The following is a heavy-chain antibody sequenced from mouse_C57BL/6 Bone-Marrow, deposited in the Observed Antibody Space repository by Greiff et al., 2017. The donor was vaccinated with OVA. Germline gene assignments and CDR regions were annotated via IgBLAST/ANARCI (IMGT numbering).Heavy chain of an antibody. Sequence: VQLQQSGPELVKPGASVKIPCKASGYTFTDYNMDWVKQSHGKSLEWIGDINPNNGGTIYNQKFKGKATLTVDKSSSTAYMELRSLTSEDTAVYYCARMRIYYYGSFDYWGQGTTLTVSS. CDR3: ARMRIYYYGSFDY. V-gene: IGHV1-18*01. D-gene: IGHD1-1*01. CDR1: GYTFTDYN. CDR2: INPNNGGT. J-gene: IGHJ2*01.